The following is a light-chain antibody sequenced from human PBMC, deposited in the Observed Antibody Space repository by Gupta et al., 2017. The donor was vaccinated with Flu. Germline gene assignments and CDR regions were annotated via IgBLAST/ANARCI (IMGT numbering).Light chain of an antibody. V-gene: IGKV1-9*01. J-gene: IGKJ4*01. CDR3: QEFDRYPLT. CDR1: QVISNY. Sequence: SPSFLSTSVGDRVTITCRASQVISNYLAWYQQKPGKAPKLLIYAASTWESGVPSRFRGSGSGTEFTLTINSRQPEDSATYYCQEFDRYPLTFGGGTKVEIK. CDR2: AAS.